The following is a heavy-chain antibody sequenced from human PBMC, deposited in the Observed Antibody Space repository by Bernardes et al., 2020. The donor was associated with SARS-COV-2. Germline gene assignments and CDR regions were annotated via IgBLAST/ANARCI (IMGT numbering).Heavy chain of an antibody. D-gene: IGHD3-10*01. J-gene: IGHJ4*02. CDR3: ARWDGSGTKYLGD. CDR1: GFTFSSHG. V-gene: IGHV3-33*01. Sequence: GGSLRLSCAASGFTFSSHGMHWVRQAPGKGLEWVAAICAAGTNKYYADCVKGRFTISRDNSKNTLYLQMNSLRAEDTAVYYCARWDGSGTKYLGDWGQGTLVTVSS. CDR2: ICAAGTNK.